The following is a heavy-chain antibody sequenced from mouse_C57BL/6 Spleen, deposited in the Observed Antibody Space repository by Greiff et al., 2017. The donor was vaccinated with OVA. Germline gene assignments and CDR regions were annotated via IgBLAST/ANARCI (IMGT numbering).Heavy chain of an antibody. CDR3: ARQGGSSYWYFDV. Sequence: EVMLVESGGDLVKPGGSLKLSCAASGFTFSSYGMSWVRQTPDKRLEWVATISSGGSYTSYPDSVKGRFTISRDNAKNTLYLQMSSLKSEDTAMYYCARQGGSSYWYFDVWGTGTTVTVSS. CDR1: GFTFSSYG. V-gene: IGHV5-6*01. D-gene: IGHD1-1*01. CDR2: ISSGGSYT. J-gene: IGHJ1*03.